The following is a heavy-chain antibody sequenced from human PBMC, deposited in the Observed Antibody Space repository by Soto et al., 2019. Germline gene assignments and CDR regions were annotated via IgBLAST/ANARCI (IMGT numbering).Heavy chain of an antibody. CDR3: AHSTVTTRPFDY. Sequence: QITLKESGPTLVKPTQTLTLTCTFSGFSLNTGGVAVGWIRQPPGKALEWLALIYWDDDKRYSSSLKSRLTITKDTSKNQVVRTMTNMDPVDTATYYCAHSTVTTRPFDYWGQGTLVTVSS. D-gene: IGHD4-17*01. J-gene: IGHJ4*02. CDR2: IYWDDDK. V-gene: IGHV2-5*02. CDR1: GFSLNTGGVA.